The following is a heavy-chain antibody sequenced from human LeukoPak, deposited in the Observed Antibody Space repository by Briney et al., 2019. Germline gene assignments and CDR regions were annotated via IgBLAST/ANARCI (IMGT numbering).Heavy chain of an antibody. D-gene: IGHD3-10*01. CDR1: GYTFTSYG. V-gene: IGHV1-18*01. CDR2: ISAYNGNT. CDR3: ARGARLGGYYGSGSYSSYYYYYYMDV. Sequence: ASVKVSCKASGYTFTSYGITWVRQAPGQGLEWMGWISAYNGNTNYAQKLQDRVTMTTDTSTSTAYMELRSLRSDDTAVYYCARGARLGGYYGSGSYSSYYYYYYMDVWGKGTTVTVSS. J-gene: IGHJ6*03.